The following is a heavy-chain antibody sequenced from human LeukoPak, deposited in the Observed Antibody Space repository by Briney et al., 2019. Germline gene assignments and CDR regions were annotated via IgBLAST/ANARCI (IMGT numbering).Heavy chain of an antibody. D-gene: IGHD3-16*01. Sequence: GGSLRLSCAASGFTFSTHSMNWVRQAPGKGLEWVSYISSTGRTIYYADSMQGRFTISRDNAKNSLHLQMNSLRAEDTAVYYCARGGFDYWGQGTLVTVSS. CDR1: GFTFSTHS. V-gene: IGHV3-48*04. CDR2: ISSTGRTI. J-gene: IGHJ4*02. CDR3: ARGGFDY.